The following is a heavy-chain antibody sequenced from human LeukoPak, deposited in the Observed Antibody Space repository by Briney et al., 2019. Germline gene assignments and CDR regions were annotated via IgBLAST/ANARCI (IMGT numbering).Heavy chain of an antibody. Sequence: GGSLRLSCAASGFTFSSYGMHWVRQAPGKGLEWVAVIWYDGGNKYYADSVKGRFTISRDNSKNTLYLQMNSLRAEDTAVYYCARDGSYGFFDYWGQGTLVTVSS. CDR2: IWYDGGNK. CDR3: ARDGSYGFFDY. D-gene: IGHD5-18*01. CDR1: GFTFSSYG. V-gene: IGHV3-33*01. J-gene: IGHJ4*02.